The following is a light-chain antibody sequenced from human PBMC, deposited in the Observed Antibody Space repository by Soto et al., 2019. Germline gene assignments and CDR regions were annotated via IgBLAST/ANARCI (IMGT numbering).Light chain of an antibody. CDR2: AAS. J-gene: IGKJ4*01. V-gene: IGKV1-12*01. CDR3: QQANSFPLT. Sequence: DIQMTQSPSPLSAYVGDRVTISCRASQRMSGWLAWYQQKPGKAPKLMIYAASSLQSGVPSRFSGSGSGTDFTLTISSLQPEDVATYYCQQANSFPLTLGGGTKVDIK. CDR1: QRMSGW.